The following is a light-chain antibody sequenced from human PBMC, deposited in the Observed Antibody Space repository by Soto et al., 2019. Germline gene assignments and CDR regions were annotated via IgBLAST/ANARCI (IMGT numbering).Light chain of an antibody. CDR3: QQYGSLSWT. CDR2: DAS. Sequence: EIVLTQSPATLSLSPGERATLSCRASQSVNNYLAWYQQRPGQAPRLLIYDASYRATGIPARFSGSGSGTDFTLTISRLEPEDFAVYHCQQYGSLSWTFGQGTKVDIK. V-gene: IGKV3-11*01. CDR1: QSVNNY. J-gene: IGKJ1*01.